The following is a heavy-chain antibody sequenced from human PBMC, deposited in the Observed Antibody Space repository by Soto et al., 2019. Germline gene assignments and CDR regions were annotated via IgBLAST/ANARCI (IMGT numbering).Heavy chain of an antibody. Sequence: QVQLVQSGAEVKNPGSSVTVSCKASGGTFSSYAISWVRQAHGPGLEWMGGIIPIIGTANYAQKFQGRVTITAEESTSTAYMELSSLRSEDTAVYYCARCSSTSCYAMDYWGQGTLVTVSS. J-gene: IGHJ4*02. D-gene: IGHD2-2*01. CDR2: IIPIIGTA. CDR3: ARCSSTSCYAMDY. CDR1: GGTFSSYA. V-gene: IGHV1-69*01.